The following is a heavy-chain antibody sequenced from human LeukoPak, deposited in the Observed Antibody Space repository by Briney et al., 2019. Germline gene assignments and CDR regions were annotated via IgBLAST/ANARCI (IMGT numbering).Heavy chain of an antibody. V-gene: IGHV1-46*01. Sequence: ASVKVSFKASGYTFTSYYMHWVRQAPGQGLEWMGIINPSGGSTSYAQKFQGRVTMTRDTSTSTVYMELSSLRSEDTAVYYCARGTYCGGDCYPTDYWGQGTLVTVSS. CDR2: INPSGGST. CDR1: GYTFTSYY. CDR3: ARGTYCGGDCYPTDY. J-gene: IGHJ4*02. D-gene: IGHD2-21*02.